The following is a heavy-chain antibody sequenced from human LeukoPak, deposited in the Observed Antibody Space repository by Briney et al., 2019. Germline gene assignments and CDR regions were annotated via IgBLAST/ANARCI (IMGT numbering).Heavy chain of an antibody. D-gene: IGHD1-26*01. V-gene: IGHV3-7*01. J-gene: IGHJ4*02. CDR1: GFTFSSYG. CDR3: ARVRSWEDY. Sequence: GGSLRLSCAASGFTFSSYGMHWVRQAPGKGLEWVANIKQDGSEKYYVDSVKGRFTISRDNAQNSLYLQMNSLRAEDTAVYYCARVRSWEDYWGQGTLVTVSS. CDR2: IKQDGSEK.